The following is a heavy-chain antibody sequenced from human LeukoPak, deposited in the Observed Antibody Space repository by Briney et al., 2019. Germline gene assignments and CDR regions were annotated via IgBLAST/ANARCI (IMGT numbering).Heavy chain of an antibody. J-gene: IGHJ6*03. V-gene: IGHV4-59*01. CDR1: GGSISSYY. D-gene: IGHD3-10*01. Sequence: SSETLSLTCTVSGGSISSYYWSWIRQPPGKGLEGIGYIYYSGSTNYNPSLKSRVTISVDTSKNQFSLKLSSVTAADTAVYYCARGRSSMVRGYYYYYMDVWGKGTTVTISS. CDR3: ARGRSSMVRGYYYYYMDV. CDR2: IYYSGST.